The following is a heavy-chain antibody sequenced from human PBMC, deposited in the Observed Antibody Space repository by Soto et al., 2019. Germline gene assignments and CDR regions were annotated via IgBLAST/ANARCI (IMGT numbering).Heavy chain of an antibody. V-gene: IGHV3-72*01. D-gene: IGHD1-26*01. CDR1: GFTFSDHY. J-gene: IGHJ4*01. CDR3: ARDSGKGAYFDY. Sequence: EVQLVESGGGLVQPGGSQSISWAASGFTFSDHYMDWVRQAPGKGLEWVGRIRNKANSYTTDYAASVKGRFTISRDDSKDSLYLQMNSLKTEDTAIYYCARDSGKGAYFDYWGHGTLATVSS. CDR2: IRNKANSYTT.